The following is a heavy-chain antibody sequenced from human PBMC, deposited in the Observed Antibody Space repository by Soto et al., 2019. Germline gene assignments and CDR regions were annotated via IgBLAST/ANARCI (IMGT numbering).Heavy chain of an antibody. CDR3: VRGPDRTGFTYYFDN. CDR1: GFIFSSYA. D-gene: IGHD3-9*01. V-gene: IGHV3-23*01. J-gene: IGHJ4*02. Sequence: GESLRLSCAASGFIFSSYAMNWVSQAPGKGLEWVSAVSGSGGSTYYADSVKGRFTISRDNSKNTLYLQMNSLRADDTAVYYCVRGPDRTGFTYYFDNWGQGTLVTVSS. CDR2: VSGSGGST.